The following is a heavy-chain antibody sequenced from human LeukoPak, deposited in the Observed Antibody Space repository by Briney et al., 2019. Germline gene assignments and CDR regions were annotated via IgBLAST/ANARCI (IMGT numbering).Heavy chain of an antibody. J-gene: IGHJ5*02. CDR3: ARSVVMVGGTRWFDP. Sequence: HPGGSLRLSCAASGFTFSSYSMNWVRQAPGKGLEWVSYISSSSSTIYYADSVKGRFTISRDNAKNSLYLQMNSLRAEDTAVYYCARSVVMVGGTRWFDPWGQGTLVTVSS. CDR2: ISSSSSTI. D-gene: IGHD2-15*01. CDR1: GFTFSSYS. V-gene: IGHV3-48*01.